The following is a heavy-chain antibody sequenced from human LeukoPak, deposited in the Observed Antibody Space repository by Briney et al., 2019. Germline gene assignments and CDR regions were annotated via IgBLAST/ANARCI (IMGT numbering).Heavy chain of an antibody. CDR3: ARMVVAVDADYYYGMDV. Sequence: KASETLSLTCTVSGGSINSYYWSWIRQSPGKGLEWIGEINHSGSTNYNPSLKSRVTISVDTSKNQFSLKLSSVTAADTAVYYCARMVVAVDADYYYGMDVWGQGTTVTVSS. CDR2: INHSGST. CDR1: GGSINSYY. V-gene: IGHV4-34*01. D-gene: IGHD2-15*01. J-gene: IGHJ6*02.